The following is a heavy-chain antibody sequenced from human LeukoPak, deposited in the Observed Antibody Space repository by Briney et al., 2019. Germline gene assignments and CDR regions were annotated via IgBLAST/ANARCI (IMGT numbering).Heavy chain of an antibody. Sequence: GESLKISCKGPGYIFTNYWIAWVRQMPGKGLEWMAIISPGDSDSRYSPSFQGQVTVSAEKSISTAYLQWSILKASDTAMYYCARRFCSGGTCYYFDSWGQGTLVTVSS. CDR2: ISPGDSDS. D-gene: IGHD2-15*01. CDR1: GYIFTNYW. V-gene: IGHV5-51*01. J-gene: IGHJ4*02. CDR3: ARRFCSGGTCYYFDS.